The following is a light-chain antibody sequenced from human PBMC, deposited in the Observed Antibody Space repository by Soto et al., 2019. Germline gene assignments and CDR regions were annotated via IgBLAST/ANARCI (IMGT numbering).Light chain of an antibody. Sequence: EIVLTQSPVTLSLSPRERATLSCSASQSVTTFLAWYQQKPGQAPRLLIYDASKRATGIPDRFSGSGSGTDLTLTISSLEPEDFGVNYCRQSTNLPLTCVGVTKVEIK. CDR2: DAS. CDR3: RQSTNLPLT. CDR1: QSVTTF. V-gene: IGKV3-11*01. J-gene: IGKJ4*01.